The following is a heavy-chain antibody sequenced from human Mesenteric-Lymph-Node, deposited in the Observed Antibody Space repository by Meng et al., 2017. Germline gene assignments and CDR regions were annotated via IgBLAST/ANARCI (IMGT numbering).Heavy chain of an antibody. D-gene: IGHD2-2*01. V-gene: IGHV3-21*01. CDR1: GFTFSSYS. CDR2: ISSSSSYI. J-gene: IGHJ4*02. Sequence: GESLKISCAASGFTFSSYSMNWVRQAPGKGLEWVSSISSSSSYIYYADSVKGRFTISRDNAKNSLYLQMNSLRAEDTAVYYCTTEAWSSPARPLDYWGQGTLVTVSS. CDR3: TTEAWSSPARPLDY.